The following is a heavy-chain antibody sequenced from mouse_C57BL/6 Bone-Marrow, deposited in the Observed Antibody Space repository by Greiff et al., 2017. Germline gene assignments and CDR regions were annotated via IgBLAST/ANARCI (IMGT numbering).Heavy chain of an antibody. CDR2: INPNNGGT. J-gene: IGHJ3*01. CDR3: ARDDYDVAWFAY. CDR1: GYTFTDYN. Sequence: VQLKQSGPELVKPGASVKMSCKASGYTFTDYNMHWVKQSHGKSLEWIGYINPNNGGTSYNQKFKGKATLTVNKSSSTAYMELRSLTSEDSAVYYCARDDYDVAWFAYWGQGTLVTVSA. V-gene: IGHV1-22*01. D-gene: IGHD2-4*01.